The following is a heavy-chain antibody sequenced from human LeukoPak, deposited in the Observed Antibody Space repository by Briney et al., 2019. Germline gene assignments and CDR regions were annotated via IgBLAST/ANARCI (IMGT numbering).Heavy chain of an antibody. J-gene: IGHJ6*03. CDR2: INTNTGNP. CDR3: ARTYSSYFYYYYYMDV. D-gene: IGHD6-19*01. V-gene: IGHV7-4-1*02. CDR1: GYTFTSYA. Sequence: ASVKVSCKASGYTFTSYAMNWVRQAPGQGLEWMGWINTNTGNPTYAQGFTGRFVFSLDTSVSTAYLQISSLKAEDTAVYYCARTYSSYFYYYYYMDVWGKGTTVTVSS.